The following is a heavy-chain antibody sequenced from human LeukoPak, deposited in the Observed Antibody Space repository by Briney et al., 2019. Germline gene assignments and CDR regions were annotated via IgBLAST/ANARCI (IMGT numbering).Heavy chain of an antibody. CDR3: AKDQGRGGFGLDC. CDR1: GLTFRNYE. CDR2: ISGSGSRI. D-gene: IGHD3-16*01. J-gene: IGHJ4*02. V-gene: IGHV3-48*03. Sequence: GGSLRLSCAGSGLTFRNYEMNWVRQAPGKGLEGVSFISGSGSRIYYADSVKGRFTITRDNAKNSLYLQMNNLRADDTAVYYCAKDQGRGGFGLDCWGQGTLVTVSS.